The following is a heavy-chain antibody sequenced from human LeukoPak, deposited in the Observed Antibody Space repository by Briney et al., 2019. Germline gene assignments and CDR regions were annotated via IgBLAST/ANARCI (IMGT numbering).Heavy chain of an antibody. Sequence: PGGSLRLSCAASGFTFSSYSMNWVRQAPGKGLEWVSSISSSSSYIYYADSVKGRFTISRDNAKNSLYLQMNSLRAEDTAVYYCAKVYDSSGYYSSWGQGTLVTVSS. CDR3: AKVYDSSGYYSS. V-gene: IGHV3-21*04. J-gene: IGHJ4*02. D-gene: IGHD3-22*01. CDR1: GFTFSSYS. CDR2: ISSSSSYI.